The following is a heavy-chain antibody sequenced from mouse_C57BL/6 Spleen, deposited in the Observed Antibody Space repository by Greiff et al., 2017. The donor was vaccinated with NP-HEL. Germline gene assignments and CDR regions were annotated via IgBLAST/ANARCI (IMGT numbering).Heavy chain of an antibody. V-gene: IGHV5-17*01. J-gene: IGHJ2*01. D-gene: IGHD1-1*01. CDR1: GFTFSDYG. CDR2: ISSGSSTI. CDR3: ARWGTTVALDY. Sequence: EVKVVESGGGLVKPGGSLKLSCAASGFTFSDYGMHWVRQAPEKGLEWVAYISSGSSTIYYADTVKGRFTISRDNAKNTLFLQMTSLRSEDKAMYYCARWGTTVALDYWGQGTTLTVSS.